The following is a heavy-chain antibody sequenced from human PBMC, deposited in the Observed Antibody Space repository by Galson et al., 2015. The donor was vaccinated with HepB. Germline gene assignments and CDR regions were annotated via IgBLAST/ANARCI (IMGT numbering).Heavy chain of an antibody. CDR1: GGTFSSYV. CDR2: IIPIFGTA. Sequence: SVKVSCKASGGTFSSYVTSWVRQAPGQGLEWMGGIIPIFGTANYAQKFQGRVTITADESTSTAYMELSSLRSEDTAVYYCARDHGTKTGDFWSGYYMYDGFDIWGQGTMVTVSS. J-gene: IGHJ3*02. V-gene: IGHV1-69*13. D-gene: IGHD3-3*01. CDR3: ARDHGTKTGDFWSGYYMYDGFDI.